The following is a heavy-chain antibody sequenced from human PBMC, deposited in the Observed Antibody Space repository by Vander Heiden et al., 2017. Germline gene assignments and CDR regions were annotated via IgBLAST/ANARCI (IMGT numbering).Heavy chain of an antibody. J-gene: IGHJ4*02. Sequence: EVQLLESGGGLVQPGGSLSLSCAASGFTFSNYGMTWVRQSPGKGLEWVSAISPSDAVTYYADSVKGRFTISRDNSKNTLYLQMNSLRAEDTAVYYCTKTYYFGSGRGNFDYWGQGTLVTVSS. V-gene: IGHV3-23*01. CDR3: TKTYYFGSGRGNFDY. CDR1: GFTFSNYG. D-gene: IGHD3-10*01. CDR2: ISPSDAVT.